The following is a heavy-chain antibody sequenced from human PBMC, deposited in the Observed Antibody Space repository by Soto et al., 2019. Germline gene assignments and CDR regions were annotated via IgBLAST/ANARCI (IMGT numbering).Heavy chain of an antibody. CDR3: VRKDYSDWFFDL. D-gene: IGHD4-4*01. CDR1: GASISSSHW. CDR2: IYHSGST. V-gene: IGHV4-4*02. Sequence: QVQLQESGPGLVKPSGTLSLTCAVSGASISSSHWWSWVRQPPGKGLEWIGEIYHSGSTYYNASLKSLVAISLDKSKNQFSLKLRSVTAADTAVYYCVRKDYSDWFFDLWGRGTLVTVSS. J-gene: IGHJ2*01.